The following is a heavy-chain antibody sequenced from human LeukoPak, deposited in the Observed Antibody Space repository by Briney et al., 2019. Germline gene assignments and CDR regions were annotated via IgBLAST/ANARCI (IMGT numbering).Heavy chain of an antibody. CDR3: ARLLIAMTDY. Sequence: GESLKISCQGSGYSFTTYWIGWVRQMPGKGLEWVGIIYPGDSDTRYSPSFRGQVTISADKSTSTAYLQWSSLRASDTAIYYCARLLIAMTDYWGQGTLVTVSS. CDR1: GYSFTTYW. CDR2: IYPGDSDT. V-gene: IGHV5-51*01. J-gene: IGHJ4*02. D-gene: IGHD5-18*01.